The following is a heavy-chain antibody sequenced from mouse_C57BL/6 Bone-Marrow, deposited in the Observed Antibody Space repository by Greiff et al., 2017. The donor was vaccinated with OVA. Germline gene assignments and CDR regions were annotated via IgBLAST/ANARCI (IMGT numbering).Heavy chain of an antibody. J-gene: IGHJ1*03. CDR2: ISDGGSYT. V-gene: IGHV5-4*03. Sequence: EVKLVESGGGLVKPGGSLKLSCAASGFTFSSYAMSWVRQTPEKRLEWVATISDGGSYTYYPDNVKGRFTISRDNAKNNLYLQMSHLKSEDTAMYYCESGEDWYFDVWGTGTTVTVSS. CDR1: GFTFSSYA. CDR3: ESGEDWYFDV.